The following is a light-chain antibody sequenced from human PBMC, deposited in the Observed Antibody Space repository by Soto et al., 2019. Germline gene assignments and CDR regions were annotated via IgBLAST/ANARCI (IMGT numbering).Light chain of an antibody. V-gene: IGLV2-14*01. CDR2: EVS. Sequence: QSVLTQPASVSGSPGQSITISCTGTSSDVGGYKFVSWYQQHPDKAPKLMIYEVSNRPSGVSDRFSGSKSGNTASLTISGLRAEDEADYYCSSFRSSSTLPYVFGTGTKVTVL. J-gene: IGLJ1*01. CDR3: SSFRSSSTLPYV. CDR1: SSDVGGYKF.